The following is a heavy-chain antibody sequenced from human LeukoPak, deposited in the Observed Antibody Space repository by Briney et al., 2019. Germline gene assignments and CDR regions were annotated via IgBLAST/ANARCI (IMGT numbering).Heavy chain of an antibody. CDR3: AKDGGEYYDILTGYYPRLYYMDV. V-gene: IGHV3-30*04. CDR2: ISYDGSNK. CDR1: GFTFSSYA. Sequence: HPGGSLRLSCAASGFTFSSYAMHWVRQAPGKGLEWVAVISYDGSNKYYADSVKGRCTISRDNAKNSLYLQMNSLRAEDTAVYYCAKDGGEYYDILTGYYPRLYYMDVWGKGTTVTISS. D-gene: IGHD3-9*01. J-gene: IGHJ6*03.